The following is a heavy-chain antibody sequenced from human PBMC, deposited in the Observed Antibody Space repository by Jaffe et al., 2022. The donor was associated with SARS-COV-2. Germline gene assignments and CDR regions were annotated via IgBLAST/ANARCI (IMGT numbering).Heavy chain of an antibody. CDR1: GFIFSSYA. Sequence: EVQLGESGGGLAQPGGSLRLSCAASGFIFSSYAMSWVRQAPGKGLEWVSGISASGGGTYYADSVKGRFNISRDNSQNMLYLQMNSLRAEDTAVYYCAKPQTNYDTKRPFQHWGQGTLVTVSS. CDR2: ISASGGGT. J-gene: IGHJ1*01. CDR3: AKPQTNYDTKRPFQH. D-gene: IGHD3-22*01. V-gene: IGHV3-23*04.